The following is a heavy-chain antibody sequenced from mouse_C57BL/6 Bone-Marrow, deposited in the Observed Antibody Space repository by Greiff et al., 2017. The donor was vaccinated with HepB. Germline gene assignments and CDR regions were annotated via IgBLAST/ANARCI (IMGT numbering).Heavy chain of an antibody. Sequence: QVQLKESGPELVKPGASVKFSCKASGYAFSSSWMNWVKQRPGKGLEWIGRIYPGDGDTNYNGKFKGKATLTADKSSSTAYMQLSSLTSEDSAVYFCARVGYYYGSSYVWCQGTLVTVSA. CDR2: IYPGDGDT. D-gene: IGHD1-1*01. CDR3: ARVGYYYGSSYV. CDR1: GYAFSSSW. J-gene: IGHJ3*01. V-gene: IGHV1-82*01.